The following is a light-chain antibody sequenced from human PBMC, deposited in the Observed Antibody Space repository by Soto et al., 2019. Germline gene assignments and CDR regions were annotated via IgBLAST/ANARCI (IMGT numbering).Light chain of an antibody. CDR3: CSYAGSYV. J-gene: IGLJ1*01. Sequence: QSALTQPRSVSGSPGQSVTISCTGTSSIIGGLKYVSWYQQHPGKAPQLLIYDVTKRPSGVPDRFSGSKSGNTVSLTISGLQAEDEADYYCCSYAGSYVFGTGTKLTVL. CDR2: DVT. V-gene: IGLV2-11*01. CDR1: SSIIGGLKY.